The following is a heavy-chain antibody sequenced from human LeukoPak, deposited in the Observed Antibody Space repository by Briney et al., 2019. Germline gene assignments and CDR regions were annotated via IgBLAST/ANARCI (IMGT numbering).Heavy chain of an antibody. D-gene: IGHD1-1*01. Sequence: ASVKVSCMASGYIFTNFNIHWVRQAPGQGLQWMGMINPRGGSTTYAQKFRGKVTMTRDTSTNTVYMELNSLKSEDTAVYSCARDYNGSYFDYWGQGTLVTVSS. CDR2: INPRGGST. CDR3: ARDYNGSYFDY. V-gene: IGHV1-46*01. CDR1: GYIFTNFN. J-gene: IGHJ4*02.